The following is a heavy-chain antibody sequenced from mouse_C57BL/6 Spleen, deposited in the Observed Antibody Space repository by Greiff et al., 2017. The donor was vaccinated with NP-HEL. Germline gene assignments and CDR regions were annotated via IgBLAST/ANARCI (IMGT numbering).Heavy chain of an antibody. CDR3: ARQYYDYAWFAY. CDR2: IDPSDSYT. CDR1: GYTFTSYW. Sequence: LQQPGAELVMPGASVKLSCKASGYTFTSYWMHWVKQRPGQGLEWIGEIDPSDSYTNYNQKFKGKSTLTVDKSSSTAYMQLSSLTSEDSAVYYCARQYYDYAWFAYWGQGTLVTVSA. D-gene: IGHD2-4*01. V-gene: IGHV1-69*01. J-gene: IGHJ3*01.